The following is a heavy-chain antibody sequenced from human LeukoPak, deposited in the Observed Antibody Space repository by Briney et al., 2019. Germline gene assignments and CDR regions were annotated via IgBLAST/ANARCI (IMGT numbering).Heavy chain of an antibody. J-gene: IGHJ6*02. D-gene: IGHD3-22*01. CDR3: ATASGYYDSSGYYYGGHYYYGMDV. Sequence: SETLSLTCTVSGGSISSGGYYWSWIRQHPGKGLEWIGYIYYSGSTYYNPSLKSRVTISVDTSKNQFSLKLSSVTAADTAVYYCATASGYYDSSGYYYGGHYYYGMDVWGQGTTVTVSS. CDR2: IYYSGST. V-gene: IGHV4-31*03. CDR1: GGSISSGGYY.